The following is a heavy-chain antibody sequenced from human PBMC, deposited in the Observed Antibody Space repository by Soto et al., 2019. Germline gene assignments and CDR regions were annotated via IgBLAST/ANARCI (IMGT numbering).Heavy chain of an antibody. J-gene: IGHJ4*02. Sequence: GGSLRLSCAASGFTFSSYAMHWVRQAPGKGLEWVAVISYDGSNKYYADSVKGRFTISRHNSKNTLYLQMNSLRAEDTAVYYCAREGPLDYYGSGSYTDYWGQGTLVTVSS. V-gene: IGHV3-30-3*01. CDR3: AREGPLDYYGSGSYTDY. CDR1: GFTFSSYA. D-gene: IGHD3-10*01. CDR2: ISYDGSNK.